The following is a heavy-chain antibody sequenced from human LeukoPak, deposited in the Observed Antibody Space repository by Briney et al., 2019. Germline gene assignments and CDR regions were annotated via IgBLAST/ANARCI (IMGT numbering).Heavy chain of an antibody. D-gene: IGHD3-22*01. CDR2: LIPFLGIA. V-gene: IGHV1-69*04. J-gene: IGHJ6*02. CDR1: GGTFSSYA. Sequence: ASVKVSCKASGGTFSSYAISWVRQAPGQGLEWLGGLIPFLGIANYAQKFQGRVTITADKSTSTAYMELSSLRSEDTAVYYCASTTYYYDSSGSLGMDVWGQGTTVTVSS. CDR3: ASTTYYYDSSGSLGMDV.